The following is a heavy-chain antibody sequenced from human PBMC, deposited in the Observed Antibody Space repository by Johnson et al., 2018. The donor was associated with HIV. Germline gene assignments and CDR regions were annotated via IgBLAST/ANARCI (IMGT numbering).Heavy chain of an antibody. V-gene: IGHV3-23*04. CDR1: GVKSRNSA. J-gene: IGHJ3*02. D-gene: IGHD2-2*01. CDR2: ISGSGENS. Sequence: VQLVESGGGVVQPGGSLRLSCAASGVKSRNSAMSWVRQAPGKGLEWVSVISGSGENSYYADSVKGRFTISRDNSKNTLYLQMNSLRAEDTAVYYFARPLPAAYYAFDIWGQGTMVTVSS. CDR3: ARPLPAAYYAFDI.